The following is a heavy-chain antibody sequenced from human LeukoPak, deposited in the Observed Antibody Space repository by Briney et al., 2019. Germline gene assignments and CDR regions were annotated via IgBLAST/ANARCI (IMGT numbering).Heavy chain of an antibody. CDR1: GFTVSSNY. CDR2: IYSGGST. Sequence: QPGGSLRLSCAASGFTVSSNYMSWVRQAPGKGLEWVSVIYSGGSTYYADSVKGRFTISRDNSKNTLYLQMNSLGAEDTAIYYCAKGYTSSSWSNIDYWGQGTLVTVS. J-gene: IGHJ4*02. CDR3: AKGYTSSSWSNIDY. V-gene: IGHV3-66*01. D-gene: IGHD6-13*01.